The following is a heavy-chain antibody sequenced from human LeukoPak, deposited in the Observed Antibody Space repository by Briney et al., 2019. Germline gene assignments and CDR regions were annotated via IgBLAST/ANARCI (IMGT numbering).Heavy chain of an antibody. Sequence: SETLSLTCAVSGYSIRSGYYWGWMRQPPGKGLEWIGSIYHSGGTYYNPSLKSRVTISVDTSKNQFSLKLSSVTAADTAVYYCARQAYDSSGYYSEDYWGQGTLVTVSS. J-gene: IGHJ4*02. CDR1: GYSIRSGYY. CDR2: IYHSGGT. D-gene: IGHD3-22*01. CDR3: ARQAYDSSGYYSEDY. V-gene: IGHV4-38-2*01.